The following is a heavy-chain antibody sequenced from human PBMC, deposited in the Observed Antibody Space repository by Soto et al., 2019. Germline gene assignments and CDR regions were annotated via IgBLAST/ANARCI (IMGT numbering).Heavy chain of an antibody. Sequence: QVQLVESGGGVVQPWRSLRLSCAASGFIFSDYAMHWVRQAPGKGLEWVAVISYGGDNKYYADSVRGRFAISRDNLKNTLDLKMNSLNPEDTAVYHCAKAQHSPSWYGLEADFWAQGTLVTVSS. CDR3: AKAQHSPSWYGLEADF. D-gene: IGHD6-13*01. J-gene: IGHJ4*02. CDR1: GFIFSDYA. V-gene: IGHV3-30*09. CDR2: ISYGGDNK.